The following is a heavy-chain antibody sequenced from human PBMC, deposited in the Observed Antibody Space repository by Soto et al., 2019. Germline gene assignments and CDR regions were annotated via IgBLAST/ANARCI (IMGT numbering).Heavy chain of an antibody. D-gene: IGHD5-12*01. J-gene: IGHJ5*02. CDR2: ISWNSGSI. CDR3: AKDGVGGSGYALGWFDP. V-gene: IGHV3-9*01. Sequence: EVQLVESGGGLVQPGRSLRLSCAASGFSFDDYAMHCVRQAPENALEWVSGISWNSGSIGYADSVKGRFTISRVNAKNSLYLQMNSLRAEATALYYCAKDGVGGSGYALGWFDPWGQGTLVTVSS. CDR1: GFSFDDYA.